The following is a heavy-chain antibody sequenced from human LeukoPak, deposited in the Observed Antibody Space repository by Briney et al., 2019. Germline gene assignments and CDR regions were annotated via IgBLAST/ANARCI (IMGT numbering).Heavy chain of an antibody. CDR1: GYTFTSYD. J-gene: IGHJ5*02. CDR3: ARDGYWGSFWFDP. Sequence: VASVKVSCKASGYTFTSYDINWVRQATGQGLEWMGWMNPNSGNTGYAQKFQGRVTMTRNTSISTAYMELSRLRSDDTAVYYCARDGYWGSFWFDPWGQGTLVTVSS. CDR2: MNPNSGNT. D-gene: IGHD5-24*01. V-gene: IGHV1-8*01.